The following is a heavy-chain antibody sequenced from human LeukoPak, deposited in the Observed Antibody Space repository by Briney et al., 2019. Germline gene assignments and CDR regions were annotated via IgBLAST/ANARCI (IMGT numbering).Heavy chain of an antibody. V-gene: IGHV4-59*08. CDR2: IYYSGST. CDR3: ARHGPIAGEFQH. D-gene: IGHD3-16*01. Sequence: PSETLSLTCTVSGGSISSYYWSWIRQPPGKGLEWIGYIYYSGSTNYDPSLKSRVTISVDTSKNQFSLKLSSVTAADTAVYYCARHGPIAGEFQHWGQGTLVTVSS. CDR1: GGSISSYY. J-gene: IGHJ1*01.